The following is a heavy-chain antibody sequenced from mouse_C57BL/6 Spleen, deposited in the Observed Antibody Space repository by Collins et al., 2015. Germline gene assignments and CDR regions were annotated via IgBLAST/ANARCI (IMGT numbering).Heavy chain of an antibody. CDR2: IHPNSGST. V-gene: IGHV1-64*01. D-gene: IGHD2-4*01. J-gene: IGHJ1*03. CDR1: GYTFTSYW. Sequence: QAQLQQPGAELVKPGASVKLSCKASGYTFTSYWMHWVKQRPGQGLEWIGMIHPNSGSTNYNEKFKSKATLTVDKSSSTAYMQLSSLTSEDSAVYYCARWDDYHWYFDVWGTGTTVTVSS. CDR3: ARWDDYHWYFDV.